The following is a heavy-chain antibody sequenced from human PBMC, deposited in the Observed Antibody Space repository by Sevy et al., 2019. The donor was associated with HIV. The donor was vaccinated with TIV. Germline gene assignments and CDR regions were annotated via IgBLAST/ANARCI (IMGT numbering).Heavy chain of an antibody. Sequence: GGSLRLSCAASGFTFNNYAMTWVRQAPGKGLEWVSAVSGGGDTTYYADSVKGRFTISRDISKNTRYLQMNSLRAEDTAVYYCAKGGSTSGYYLNYFAYWGQGTLVTVSS. V-gene: IGHV3-23*01. CDR3: AKGGSTSGYYLNYFAY. J-gene: IGHJ4*02. D-gene: IGHD3-22*01. CDR1: GFTFNNYA. CDR2: VSGGGDTT.